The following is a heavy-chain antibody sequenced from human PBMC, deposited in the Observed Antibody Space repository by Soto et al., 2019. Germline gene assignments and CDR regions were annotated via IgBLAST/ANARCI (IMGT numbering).Heavy chain of an antibody. Sequence: PGGSLRLSCAASGFTFSSYGMHWVRQAPGKGLEWVAVISYDGSNKYYADSVKGRFTISRDNSKNTLYLQMDSLRAEDTAVYYCANPNSSGWPNWFDPWGQGTLVTVSS. CDR1: GFTFSSYG. CDR3: ANPNSSGWPNWFDP. D-gene: IGHD6-19*01. J-gene: IGHJ5*02. CDR2: ISYDGSNK. V-gene: IGHV3-30*18.